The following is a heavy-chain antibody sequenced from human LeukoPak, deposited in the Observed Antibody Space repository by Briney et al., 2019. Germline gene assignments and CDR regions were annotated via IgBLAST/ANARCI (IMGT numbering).Heavy chain of an antibody. V-gene: IGHV3-7*01. CDR1: GFTFSNYG. D-gene: IGHD1-26*01. Sequence: GGSLRLSCAVSGFTFSNYGMSWVRQAPGKGLEWVANVKPDGGEKHYVDSVKGRFTISRDNAKSSLYLQMNSLRAEDTAMYYCARGGGAFWGQRTLVTVSS. CDR2: VKPDGGEK. J-gene: IGHJ4*02. CDR3: ARGGGAF.